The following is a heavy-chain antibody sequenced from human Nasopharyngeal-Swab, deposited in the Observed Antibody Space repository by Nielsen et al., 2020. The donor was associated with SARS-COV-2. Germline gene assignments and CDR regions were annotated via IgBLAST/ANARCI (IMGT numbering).Heavy chain of an antibody. V-gene: IGHV3-23*01. CDR2: ISSSVSST. J-gene: IGHJ4*02. Sequence: GGSLTLSCAASGFTFSSYAMSWVRQAPGKGLEWVSTISSSVSSTYYADSVKGRFTISRDNSKNTLYLQMNSLRVEDTAVYYCAKWLSTRSLDYWGQGTLVTVSS. CDR1: GFTFSSYA. D-gene: IGHD2-2*01. CDR3: AKWLSTRSLDY.